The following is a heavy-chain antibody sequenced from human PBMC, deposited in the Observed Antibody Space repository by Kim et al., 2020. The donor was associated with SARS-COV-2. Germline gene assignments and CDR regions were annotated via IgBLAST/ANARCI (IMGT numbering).Heavy chain of an antibody. Sequence: SETLSLTCTVSGGSIGVYAWSWIRQPPEKGLEWIGDIYDSGRTNYNPSLKSRVTMSVDTSKTQFFLKLSYMTAADTAVYYCARLLTYCGGDCSTRDYYYYYGVDVWGHGTTVTVSS. CDR2: IYDSGRT. D-gene: IGHD2-21*02. CDR1: GGSIGVYA. V-gene: IGHV4-59*13. CDR3: ARLLTYCGGDCSTRDYYYYYGVDV. J-gene: IGHJ6*02.